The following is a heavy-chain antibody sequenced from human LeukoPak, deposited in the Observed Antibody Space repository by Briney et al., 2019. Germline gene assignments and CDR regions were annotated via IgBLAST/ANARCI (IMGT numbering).Heavy chain of an antibody. CDR1: GGTFSSYA. D-gene: IGHD6-19*01. J-gene: IGHJ6*02. V-gene: IGHV1-69*01. CDR3: ASSYSSGWYGIIYYYGMDV. Sequence: GSSVKVSCKASGGTFSSYAISWVRQAPGQGLEWMGGIIPIFGTANYAQKFQGRVTITADESTSTAYMELSSLRSEDTAVYYCASSYSSGWYGIIYYYGMDVWAKGPRSPSP. CDR2: IIPIFGTA.